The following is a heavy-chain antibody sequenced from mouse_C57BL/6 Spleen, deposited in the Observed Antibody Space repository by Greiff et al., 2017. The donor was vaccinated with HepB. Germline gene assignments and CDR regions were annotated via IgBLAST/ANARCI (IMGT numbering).Heavy chain of an antibody. J-gene: IGHJ2*01. CDR1: GFTFSSYA. D-gene: IGHD1-1*01. V-gene: IGHV5-4*03. CDR3: ARPYYGN. Sequence: EVKLMESGGGLVKPGGSLKLSCAASGFTFSSYAMSWVRQTPEKRLEWVATISDGGSYTYYPDNVKGRFTISRDNAKNNLYLQMSHLKSEDTAMYYCARPYYGNWGQGTTLTVSS. CDR2: ISDGGSYT.